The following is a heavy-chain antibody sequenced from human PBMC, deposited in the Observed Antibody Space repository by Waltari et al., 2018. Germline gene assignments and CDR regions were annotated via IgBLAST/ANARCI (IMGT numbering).Heavy chain of an antibody. CDR3: ARRDYGGNSDFDY. J-gene: IGHJ4*02. CDR1: GFTFSSYR. CDR2: ISSSRSYI. V-gene: IGHV3-21*01. D-gene: IGHD4-17*01. Sequence: EVQLVESGGGLVKPGGSLRLSCAASGFTFSSYRMNWVRQAPGKGLEWVSSISSSRSYIYYADSVKCRFTISRDNAKNSLYLQMNSLRAEDTAVYYCARRDYGGNSDFDYWGQGTLVTVSS.